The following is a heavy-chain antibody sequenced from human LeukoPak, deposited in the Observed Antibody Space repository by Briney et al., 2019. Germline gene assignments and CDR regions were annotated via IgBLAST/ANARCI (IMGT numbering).Heavy chain of an antibody. CDR1: GFSVSNYA. Sequence: GGSLGLSCVVSGFSVSNYAMSCVRQAAGKGLEWVSGITTAADSYYRDSVEGRFTTSRDNSKNILYLQMTSLRAEDTAIYYCGKVVTTWAFDIWGQGTMVTVSS. V-gene: IGHV3-23*01. J-gene: IGHJ3*02. D-gene: IGHD4-17*01. CDR3: GKVVTTWAFDI. CDR2: ITTAADS.